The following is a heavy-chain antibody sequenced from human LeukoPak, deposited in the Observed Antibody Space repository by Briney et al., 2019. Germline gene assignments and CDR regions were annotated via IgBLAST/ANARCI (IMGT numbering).Heavy chain of an antibody. J-gene: IGHJ6*02. Sequence: ASVKVSCKASGYTFTRYGMNWVRQAPGQGLEWMGWINTNTGDPTHAQDFTGRFVFSSDISVTTAYLQISSLKAEDTAVYYCARASYYYGMDFWGQGTTVTVSS. CDR1: GYTFTRYG. CDR2: INTNTGDP. V-gene: IGHV7-4-1*02. CDR3: ARASYYYGMDF.